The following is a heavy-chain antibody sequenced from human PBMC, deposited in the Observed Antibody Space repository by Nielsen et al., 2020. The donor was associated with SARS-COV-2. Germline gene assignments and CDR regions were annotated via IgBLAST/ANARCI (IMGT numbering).Heavy chain of an antibody. CDR3: KHYFDMDV. J-gene: IGHJ6*02. CDR1: GFTFSSYG. V-gene: IGHV3-33*08. CDR2: IWYDGSNK. Sequence: GESLKISCAASGFTFSSYGMHWVRQAPGKGLEWVAVIWYDGSNKYYADSVKGRFTISRDNSKNTLYLQMNSLKTEDTAVYFCKHYFDMDVWGQGTTVTVSS.